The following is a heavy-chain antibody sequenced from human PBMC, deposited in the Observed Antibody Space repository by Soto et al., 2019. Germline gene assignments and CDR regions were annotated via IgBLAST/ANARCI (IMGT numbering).Heavy chain of an antibody. CDR2: ISGSGGST. V-gene: IGHV3-23*01. J-gene: IGHJ6*02. CDR3: AKHRGVVVVDHGMDV. D-gene: IGHD2-15*01. CDR1: GFTFSSYA. Sequence: PGGSLRLSCAASGFTFSSYAMSWVRQAPGKGLEWVSAISGSGGSTYYADSVKGRFTISKDNSKNTLYLQMNSLRAEDTAVYYCAKHRGVVVVDHGMDVWGQGTTVTVSS.